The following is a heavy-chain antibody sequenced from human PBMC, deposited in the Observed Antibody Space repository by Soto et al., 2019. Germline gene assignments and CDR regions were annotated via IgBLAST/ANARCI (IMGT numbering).Heavy chain of an antibody. Sequence: SETLSLTCTVFGGSIDDYYWSWIRQPPGKGLEWIGHISDRGSTDYNPSLKSRATILVDTSKKQFSLRLTSVTAADTAFYYCARDRWTKRANWFDPWGQGTLVTVSS. D-gene: IGHD3-16*02. CDR2: ISDRGST. V-gene: IGHV4-59*01. J-gene: IGHJ5*02. CDR1: GGSIDDYY. CDR3: ARDRWTKRANWFDP.